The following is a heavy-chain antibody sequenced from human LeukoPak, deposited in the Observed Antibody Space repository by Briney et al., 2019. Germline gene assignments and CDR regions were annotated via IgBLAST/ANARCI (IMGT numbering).Heavy chain of an antibody. J-gene: IGHJ4*02. Sequence: PGGSLRLSCAASGFTFSSYAMSWVRQAPGKGLEWVSAISGSGGSTYYADSVKGRFTISRDNSKKTLYLQMNSLRAEDTAIYYCAKIHDYSAGHYFDYWGQGTLVTVSS. CDR2: ISGSGGST. CDR1: GFTFSSYA. D-gene: IGHD4-11*01. V-gene: IGHV3-23*01. CDR3: AKIHDYSAGHYFDY.